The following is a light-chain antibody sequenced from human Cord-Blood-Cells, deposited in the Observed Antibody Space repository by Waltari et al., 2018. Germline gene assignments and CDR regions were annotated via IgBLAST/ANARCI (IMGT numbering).Light chain of an antibody. CDR3: SSYTSSSTLAYV. V-gene: IGLV2-14*01. Sequence: QSALTQPAPVSGSPGQSITISCTGTSSDVGCYHYVSWSKQHPGKAPKLMIYDVINRPSGVSNRFSGSKSGNTASLTISGLQAEDEADYYCSSYTSSSTLAYVFGTGTKVTVL. J-gene: IGLJ1*01. CDR2: DVI. CDR1: SSDVGCYHY.